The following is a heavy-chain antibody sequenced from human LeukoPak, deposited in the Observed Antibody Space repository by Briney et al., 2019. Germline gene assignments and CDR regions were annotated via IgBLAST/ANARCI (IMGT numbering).Heavy chain of an antibody. J-gene: IGHJ4*02. CDR1: GGSISSYY. D-gene: IGHD5-18*01. CDR3: AREFYSYGPTDY. V-gene: IGHV4-59*01. Sequence: PSETLSLTCTVSGGSISSYYWSWIRQPPGKGLEWIGYIYYSGSTNYNPSLKSRVIISVDTSKNQFSLKLSSVTAADTAVYYCAREFYSYGPTDYWGQGTLVTVSS. CDR2: IYYSGST.